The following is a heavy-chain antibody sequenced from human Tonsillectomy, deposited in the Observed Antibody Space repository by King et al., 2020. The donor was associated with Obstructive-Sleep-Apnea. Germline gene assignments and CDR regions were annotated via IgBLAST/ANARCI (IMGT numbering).Heavy chain of an antibody. CDR1: GFTFSSCA. CDR2: ISASGDNT. V-gene: IGHV3-23*01. J-gene: IGHJ4*02. Sequence: VQLLESGGGLVQPGGSLRLSCVVSGFTFSSCAMSWVRQAPGKGLEWVSSISASGDNTYYAESVKGRFTISRDNSKNTLYLQMNSLRAEDTAIYYCAKGTSYYFDSSGYYSTDYLDYWGQGTLVTVSS. D-gene: IGHD3-22*01. CDR3: AKGTSYYFDSSGYYSTDYLDY.